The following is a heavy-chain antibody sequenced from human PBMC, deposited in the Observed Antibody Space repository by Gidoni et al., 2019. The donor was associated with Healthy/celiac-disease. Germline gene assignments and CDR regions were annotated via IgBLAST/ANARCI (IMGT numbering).Heavy chain of an antibody. CDR2: ISWNSGSI. CDR1: GFTFDDYA. CDR3: AKDPQWELQGGWFDP. D-gene: IGHD1-26*01. Sequence: EVQLVESGGGLVQPGRSLRLSCAASGFTFDDYAMHWVRQAPGQGLEWVSGISWNSGSIGYADSVKGRFTISRDNAKNSLYLQMNSLRAEDTALYYCAKDPQWELQGGWFDPWGQGTLVTVSS. J-gene: IGHJ5*02. V-gene: IGHV3-9*01.